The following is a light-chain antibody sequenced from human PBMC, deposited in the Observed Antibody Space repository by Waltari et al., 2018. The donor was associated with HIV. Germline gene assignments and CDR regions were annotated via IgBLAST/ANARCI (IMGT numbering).Light chain of an antibody. J-gene: IGLJ2*01. CDR3: CSYAGRSTFVL. V-gene: IGLV2-23*02. CDR2: EIN. CDR1: SSDVSTYKL. Sequence: QSALTQPASVSGSPGQSITISCNETSSDVSTYKLVSWYQQHPGKFPKLIIYEINKRPSGVSNRFSGSKSGNMASLTISGLQAEDEAFYHCCSYAGRSTFVLFGGGTKLTVL.